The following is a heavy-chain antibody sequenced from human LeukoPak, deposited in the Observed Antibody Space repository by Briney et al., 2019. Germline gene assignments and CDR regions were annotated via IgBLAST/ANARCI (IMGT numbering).Heavy chain of an antibody. Sequence: PSETLSLTCTVSGGSISSYYWSWIRQPPGKGLEWIGYIYYSGSTNYNPSLKSRVTISVDTSKNQFSLKLSSVTAADTAVYYCARRGYYDSSGYIVNYYYGMDVWGQGTTVTVSS. D-gene: IGHD3-22*01. CDR2: IYYSGST. J-gene: IGHJ6*02. CDR1: GGSISSYY. V-gene: IGHV4-59*08. CDR3: ARRGYYDSSGYIVNYYYGMDV.